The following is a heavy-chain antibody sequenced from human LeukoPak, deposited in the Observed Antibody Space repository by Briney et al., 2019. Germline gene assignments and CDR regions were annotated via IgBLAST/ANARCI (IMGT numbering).Heavy chain of an antibody. J-gene: IGHJ6*02. Sequence: PSQTLSLTCTVSGGSISSGGHYWSWIRQHPGKGLEWIGYIYYSGSTYYNPSLKSRVTISVDTSKNQFSLKLSSVTAADTAVYYCARDKEVRGVSYYYYYGMDVWGQGTTVTVSS. CDR2: IYYSGST. CDR1: GGSISSGGHY. V-gene: IGHV4-31*03. D-gene: IGHD3-10*01. CDR3: ARDKEVRGVSYYYYYGMDV.